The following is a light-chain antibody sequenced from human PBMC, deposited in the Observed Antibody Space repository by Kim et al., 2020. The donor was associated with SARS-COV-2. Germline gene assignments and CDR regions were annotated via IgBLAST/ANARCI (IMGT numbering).Light chain of an antibody. Sequence: SSELTQDPAVSVALGQTIRITCQGDSLRNYYPSWHQQKPGQAPVLVIYGKNNRPSGIPDRFSGSISGTPASLTITGAQAEDEADYYCNSRDNSGNHYIFG. V-gene: IGLV3-19*01. J-gene: IGLJ1*01. CDR2: GKN. CDR3: NSRDNSGNHYI. CDR1: SLRNYY.